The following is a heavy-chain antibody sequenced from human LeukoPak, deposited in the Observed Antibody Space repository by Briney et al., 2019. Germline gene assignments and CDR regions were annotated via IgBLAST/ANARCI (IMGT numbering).Heavy chain of an antibody. J-gene: IGHJ4*02. D-gene: IGHD5-18*01. CDR3: VVDTAMVPFDY. CDR2: INSDGSST. CDR1: GFTFSSYW. Sequence: QSGGSLRLSCAASGFTFSSYWMHWVRQAPGKGLVWVSRINSDGSSTSYADSVKGRFTISRDNAKNTLYLQMNSLRAEDTAVYYCVVDTAMVPFDYWGQGTLVTVSS. V-gene: IGHV3-74*01.